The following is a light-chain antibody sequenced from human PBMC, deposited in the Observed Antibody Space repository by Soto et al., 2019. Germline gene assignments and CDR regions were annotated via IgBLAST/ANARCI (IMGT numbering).Light chain of an antibody. CDR3: SSYAGIFYV. CDR1: SSDVGGYNY. Sequence: QSALTQPPSASGSPGHAVTISCTGTSSDVGGYNYVSWYQQHPGKAPKLMIYEVSKRPSGVPDRFSGSKSGNTASLTVSGLQAEDEADYYCSSYAGIFYVFGTGTKVTV. V-gene: IGLV2-8*01. J-gene: IGLJ1*01. CDR2: EVS.